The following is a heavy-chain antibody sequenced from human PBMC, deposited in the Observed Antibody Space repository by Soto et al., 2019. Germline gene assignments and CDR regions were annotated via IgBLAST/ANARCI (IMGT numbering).Heavy chain of an antibody. Sequence: QLQLHESGPGLVKPSETLSITCSVSDDSINSDKYYWGWIRQPPGKGLEWIGSIYYRGNAYYNPSLHTRVTISLDKSKSQFSLKLNSVTAADSAVYFCASLEGLATISYYFDFWGPGALVTVSS. CDR1: DDSINSDKYY. V-gene: IGHV4-39*01. D-gene: IGHD3-9*01. CDR2: IYYRGNA. J-gene: IGHJ4*02. CDR3: ASLEGLATISYYFDF.